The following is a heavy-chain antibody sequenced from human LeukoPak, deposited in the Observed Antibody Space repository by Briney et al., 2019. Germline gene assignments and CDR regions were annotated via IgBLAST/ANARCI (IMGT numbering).Heavy chain of an antibody. CDR3: AHRTDLYSSSWYWGY. CDR1: GFSLTTGGVG. V-gene: IGHV2-5*02. Sequence: SGPTLVNPTQTLTLTCTFSGFSLTTGGVGVGWIRQPPGKALEWLALIYWDDDKRYSPSLKSRLTITKDTSKNQVVLTMTNMDPVDTATYYCAHRTDLYSSSWYWGYWGQGTLVTVSS. J-gene: IGHJ4*02. D-gene: IGHD6-13*01. CDR2: IYWDDDK.